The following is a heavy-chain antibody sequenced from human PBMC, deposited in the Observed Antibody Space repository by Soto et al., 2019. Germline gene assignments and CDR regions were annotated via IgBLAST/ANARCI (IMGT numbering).Heavy chain of an antibody. D-gene: IGHD6-6*01. CDR2: ISYDGSNK. Sequence: GGSLRLSCAASGFTFSSYGMHWVRQAPGKGLEWVAVISYDGSNKYYADSVKGRFTISRDNSKNTLYLQMNSLRAEDTAVYYCAKDVGRGSSSSEPFDYWGQGTLVTVSS. CDR3: AKDVGRGSSSSEPFDY. J-gene: IGHJ4*02. V-gene: IGHV3-30*18. CDR1: GFTFSSYG.